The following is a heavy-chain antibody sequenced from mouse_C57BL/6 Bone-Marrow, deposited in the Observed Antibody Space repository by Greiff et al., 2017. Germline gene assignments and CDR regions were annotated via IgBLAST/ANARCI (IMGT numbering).Heavy chain of an antibody. CDR1: GYAFSSSW. D-gene: IGHD3-3*01. Sequence: QVQLQQSGPELVKPGASVKISCKASGYAFSSSWMNWVKQRPGKGLEWIGRIYPGDGDTNYNGKVKGKATLTEDKSSSTAYMQLSSLTSEYSAVYFCARERALFYYFAYWGQGTTLTVAS. CDR3: ARERALFYYFAY. CDR2: IYPGDGDT. J-gene: IGHJ2*01. V-gene: IGHV1-82*01.